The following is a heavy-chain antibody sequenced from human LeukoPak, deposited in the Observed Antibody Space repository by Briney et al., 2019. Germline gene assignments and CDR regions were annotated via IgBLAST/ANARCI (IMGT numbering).Heavy chain of an antibody. CDR1: GGTFSSYA. D-gene: IGHD5-24*01. J-gene: IGHJ4*02. Sequence: SVKVSCKASGGTFSSYAISWVRQAPGQGHEWMGRIIPIFGTANYAQKFQGRVTITTDESTSTAYMELSSLRSEDTAVYYCARDGYNSRSPDYWGQGTLVTVSS. CDR2: IIPIFGTA. CDR3: ARDGYNSRSPDY. V-gene: IGHV1-69*05.